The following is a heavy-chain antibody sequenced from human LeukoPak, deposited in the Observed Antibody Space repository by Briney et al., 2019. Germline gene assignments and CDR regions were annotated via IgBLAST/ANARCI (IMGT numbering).Heavy chain of an antibody. V-gene: IGHV5-51*01. D-gene: IGHD4-11*01. J-gene: IGHJ4*02. CDR1: GYSFSTFW. CDR3: ARDNSNYFDY. CDR2: IYPGDSDT. Sequence: GESLKISCKASGYSFSTFWIGWVRQMPGKGLEWIGIIYPGDSDTRYSPSFQGQVTISADKSISTAYLQWSSLKASDTAMYYCARDNSNYFDYWGQGTLVTVSS.